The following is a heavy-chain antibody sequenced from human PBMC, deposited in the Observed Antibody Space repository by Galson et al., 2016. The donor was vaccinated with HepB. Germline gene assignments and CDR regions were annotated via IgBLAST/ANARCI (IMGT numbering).Heavy chain of an antibody. CDR1: GFAFLDYH. CDR3: VRSTYGDWHSV. D-gene: IGHD4-17*01. Sequence: SLRLSCAASGFAFLDYHMSWIRQAPGKGPHWVSYISGSGSVIYYDDSVRGRFTIPKDNAKNLLYLQLNSLRVEDTAVYYCVRSTYGDWHSVWGQGTKVTGSS. V-gene: IGHV3-11*01. J-gene: IGHJ4*02. CDR2: ISGSGSVI.